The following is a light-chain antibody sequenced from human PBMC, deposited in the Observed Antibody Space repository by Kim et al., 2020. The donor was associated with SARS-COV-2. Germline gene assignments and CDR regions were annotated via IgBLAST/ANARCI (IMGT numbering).Light chain of an antibody. Sequence: PGERVTLSCRASQSVSSSYLTWYQQKPGQAPRLLIYGASTRATGIPARFSGSGSGTDFTLTISSLQPEDFAVYYCQQDYNLPRGTFGPGTKV. CDR3: QQDYNLPRGT. J-gene: IGKJ3*01. V-gene: IGKV3D-7*01. CDR1: QSVSSSY. CDR2: GAS.